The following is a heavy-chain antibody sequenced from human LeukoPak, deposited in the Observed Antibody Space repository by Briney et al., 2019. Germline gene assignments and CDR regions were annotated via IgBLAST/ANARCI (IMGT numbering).Heavy chain of an antibody. D-gene: IGHD5-24*01. Sequence: GGSLRLSCAASGFTFSSYSMNWVRQAPGKGLEWMAVTPYDGSKTYYVDSVKGRFTISRDNSKNTLYLQMNSLRPEDTAVYYCAKDETRDGYNLGATDYWGQGTLVTVSS. CDR2: TPYDGSKT. CDR1: GFTFSSYS. J-gene: IGHJ4*02. CDR3: AKDETRDGYNLGATDY. V-gene: IGHV3-30*18.